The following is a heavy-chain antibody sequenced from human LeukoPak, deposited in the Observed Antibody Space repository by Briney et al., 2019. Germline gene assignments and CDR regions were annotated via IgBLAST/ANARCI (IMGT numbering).Heavy chain of an antibody. V-gene: IGHV4-34*01. CDR3: ARGGHI. CDR1: GESFSGYY. Sequence: SETLSLTCAVYGESFSGYYWTWIRQPPGKGLEWIGYIYYSGSTYYNPSLKSRVTISVDTSKNQFSLKLSSVTAADTAVYYCARGGHIWGQGTLVTVSS. CDR2: IYYSGST. J-gene: IGHJ4*02.